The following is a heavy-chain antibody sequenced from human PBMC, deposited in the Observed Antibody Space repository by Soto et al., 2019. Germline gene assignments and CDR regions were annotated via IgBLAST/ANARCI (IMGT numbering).Heavy chain of an antibody. Sequence: QVHLAQSGAEEKKPGASVKVSCKASGYSFPSHNIQWVRQAPGQSLEWMGWINADNGNTKYSQRFQGRVTITRDTSANTAYMEPSSLTSEDTAVYYCARVACGSDGCFLIDFWGQGTLVTVSS. CDR2: INADNGNT. CDR3: ARVACGSDGCFLIDF. V-gene: IGHV1-3*05. D-gene: IGHD2-21*01. CDR1: GYSFPSHN. J-gene: IGHJ4*02.